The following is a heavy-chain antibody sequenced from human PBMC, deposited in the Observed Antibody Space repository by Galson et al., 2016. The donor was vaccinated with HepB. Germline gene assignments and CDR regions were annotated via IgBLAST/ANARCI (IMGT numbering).Heavy chain of an antibody. CDR1: GYTFTSYY. V-gene: IGHV1-46*01. CDR3: ARDGGSSYIYNYYGMDV. J-gene: IGHJ6*02. Sequence: SVKVSCKTSGYTFTSYYIHWVRQAPGQGLEWMGIINPSGGATNYAQRFQGRVTMTRDTSTSTVYMELSSLRSEDTAVYYCARDGGSSYIYNYYGMDVWGQGTTVTVSS. D-gene: IGHD3-16*01. CDR2: INPSGGAT.